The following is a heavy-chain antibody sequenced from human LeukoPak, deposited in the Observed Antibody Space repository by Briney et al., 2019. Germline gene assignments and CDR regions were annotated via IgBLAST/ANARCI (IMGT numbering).Heavy chain of an antibody. CDR2: INPDGSST. D-gene: IGHD2-21*02. CDR3: TRELPREVTLDY. Sequence: PGGSPRLSCAASGFTFISYGMQWVRQAPGKGLVWVSRINPDGSSTSYADSVNGRFTVSRDNAKNTLYLQVNSLRAEDTAVYFCTRELPREVTLDYWGQGTLVTVSS. CDR1: GFTFISYG. J-gene: IGHJ4*01. V-gene: IGHV3-74*01.